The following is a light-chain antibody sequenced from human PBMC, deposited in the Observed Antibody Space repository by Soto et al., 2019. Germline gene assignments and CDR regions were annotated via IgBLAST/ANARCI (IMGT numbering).Light chain of an antibody. V-gene: IGKV1-39*01. CDR2: GSS. J-gene: IGKJ5*01. CDR1: QSVSSY. CDR3: QQTFSTPLT. Sequence: DIQMTQSPFSLSASVGDRVTVTCRASQSVSSYLNWYQQKPGKPPKVLIYGSSTLQSGVPSRFSGSGSGTDFTFTISSLQPEDFATYYCQQTFSTPLTFGPGTRLEIK.